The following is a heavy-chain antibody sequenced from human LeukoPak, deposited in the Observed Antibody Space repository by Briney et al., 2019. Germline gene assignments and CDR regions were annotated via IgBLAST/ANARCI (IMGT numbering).Heavy chain of an antibody. CDR2: ISTYNGKT. J-gene: IGHJ6*03. Sequence: ASVKVSCKASGYAFARNGIRWVRQAPGQGLEWMGWISTYNGKTKYAQKFQGRVTMTTDTSTSTAYMELRGLRSDDTAVYFCARDQRPAGLSYYHYMDVWGKGTTVTVSS. V-gene: IGHV1-18*01. D-gene: IGHD2-2*01. CDR1: GYAFARNG. CDR3: ARDQRPAGLSYYHYMDV.